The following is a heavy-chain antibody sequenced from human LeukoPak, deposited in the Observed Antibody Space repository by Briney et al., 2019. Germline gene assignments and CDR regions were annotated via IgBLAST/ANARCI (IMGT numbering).Heavy chain of an antibody. CDR1: GYTFTGYY. D-gene: IGHD5-18*01. J-gene: IGHJ4*02. CDR3: ARSEHTAMATYFDY. CDR2: INPNSGGT. Sequence: ASVTVSFKASGYTFTGYYMHWVRQAPGQGLEWMGWINPNSGGTNYAQKFQGRVTMTRDTSISTAYMELSRLRSDDAAVYYCARSEHTAMATYFDYWGQGTLVTVSS. V-gene: IGHV1-2*02.